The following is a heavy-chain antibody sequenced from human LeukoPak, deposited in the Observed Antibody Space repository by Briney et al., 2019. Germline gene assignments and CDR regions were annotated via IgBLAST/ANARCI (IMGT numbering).Heavy chain of an antibody. V-gene: IGHV3-7*01. J-gene: IGHJ4*02. Sequence: GGSLRLSCAVSGFTLSSYSMKWVRQAPGKGLEWVANIKQDGSEKYYVDSVKGRFTISRDNARNSLYLQMNTLRAEDTAVYYCARDGGQGSAYYFDYWGQGTLVSVSS. CDR3: ARDGGQGSAYYFDY. CDR2: IKQDGSEK. D-gene: IGHD3-16*01. CDR1: GFTLSSYS.